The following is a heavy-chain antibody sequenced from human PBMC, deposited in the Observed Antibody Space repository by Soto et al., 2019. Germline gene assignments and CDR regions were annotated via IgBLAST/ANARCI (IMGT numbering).Heavy chain of an antibody. Sequence: GGSLRLSCSASGFTFGDYAMNWFRQAPGKGLEWVGFIRSKAAGGTTIYAAPVQGRFSISRDDSKSIAYLQMNSLKTEDTAVYYCTRGYTSPSDYWGQGTLVTVSS. CDR2: IRSKAAGGTT. CDR3: TRGYTSPSDY. D-gene: IGHD6-6*01. V-gene: IGHV3-49*03. J-gene: IGHJ4*02. CDR1: GFTFGDYA.